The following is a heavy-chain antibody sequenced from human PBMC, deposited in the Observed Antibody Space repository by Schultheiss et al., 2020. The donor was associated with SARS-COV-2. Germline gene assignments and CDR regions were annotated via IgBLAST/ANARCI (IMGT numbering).Heavy chain of an antibody. V-gene: IGHV4-59*12. CDR1: GGSISSYY. Sequence: SETLSLTCTVSGGSISSYYWSWIRQPPGKGLEWIGYIYYSGSTNYNPSLKSRVTISVDTSKNQFSLKLSSVTAADTAVYYCARGAAGSSSSGFDYWGQGTLVTVSS. CDR2: IYYSGST. CDR3: ARGAAGSSSSGFDY. J-gene: IGHJ4*02. D-gene: IGHD6-6*01.